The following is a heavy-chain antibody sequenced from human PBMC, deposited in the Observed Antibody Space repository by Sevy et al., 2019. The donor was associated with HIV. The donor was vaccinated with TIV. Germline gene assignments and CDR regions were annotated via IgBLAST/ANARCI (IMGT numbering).Heavy chain of an antibody. J-gene: IGHJ6*02. CDR2: IWYDGSNK. V-gene: IGHV3-33*01. CDR3: ARAGVTSGFYYYYYGMVV. D-gene: IGHD1-26*01. CDR1: GFTFSSYG. Sequence: GGSLRLSCAASGFTFSSYGMHWVRQAPGKGLEWVALIWYDGSNKYYADSVKGAFTISRDNSKNTLYLQMNSLRAEDTAVYYCARAGVTSGFYYYYYGMVVWGQGTTVTDSS.